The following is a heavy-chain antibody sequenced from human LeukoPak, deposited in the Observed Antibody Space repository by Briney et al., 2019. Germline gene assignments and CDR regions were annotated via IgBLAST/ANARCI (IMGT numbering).Heavy chain of an antibody. Sequence: GESLQISCNGSEYSFTTYWIGWVRQMPGKGLEWMGIIWPGDSDTRYSPPFQGQVTISADKSISAAYLQWSSLKASDTAMYYCARKTRSSRGAFDIWGQGTMVTVSS. J-gene: IGHJ3*02. V-gene: IGHV5-51*01. CDR1: EYSFTTYW. CDR3: ARKTRSSRGAFDI. CDR2: IWPGDSDT.